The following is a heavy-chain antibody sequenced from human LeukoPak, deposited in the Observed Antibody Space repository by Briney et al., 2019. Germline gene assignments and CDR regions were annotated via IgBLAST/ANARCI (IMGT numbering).Heavy chain of an antibody. J-gene: IGHJ4*02. CDR1: GFTFSSSA. V-gene: IGHV3-30-3*01. D-gene: IGHD1-26*01. CDR3: ARDSGSYYSEPDY. Sequence: TGGSLRLSCAASGFTFSSSAMSWVRQVPGKGLEWVAVISYDGSNKYYADSVKGRFTISRDNSKNTLYLQMNSLRAEDTAVYYCARDSGSYYSEPDYWGQGTLVTVSS. CDR2: ISYDGSNK.